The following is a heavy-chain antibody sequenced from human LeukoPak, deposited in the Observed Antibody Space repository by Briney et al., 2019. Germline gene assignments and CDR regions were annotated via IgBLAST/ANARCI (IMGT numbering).Heavy chain of an antibody. CDR2: IYYGGGT. J-gene: IGHJ4*02. CDR3: ARDTLSRERWDY. Sequence: SETLSLTCTVSGGSISSDYWSWIRQFPGKGLEWVGYIYYGGGTDYNPPLRSRVTISMDTPKNQFSLKLSSVTAADTAVYYCARDTLSRERWDYWGPGTLVIVSS. CDR1: GGSISSDY. D-gene: IGHD1-1*01. V-gene: IGHV4-59*01.